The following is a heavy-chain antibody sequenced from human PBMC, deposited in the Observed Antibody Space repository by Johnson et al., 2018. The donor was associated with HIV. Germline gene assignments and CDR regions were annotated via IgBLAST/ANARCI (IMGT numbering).Heavy chain of an antibody. J-gene: IGHJ3*02. Sequence: QVQLVESGGTLVKPGGSLSLSCAASGFTFDDYGMSWVRQAPGKGLEWVSYISSSVSTIYYADSVKGRFTVSRDNARNSLYLQMNSLKTEDTAVYYCTTAASSSWYGEDAFDIWGQGTMVTVS. CDR1: GFTFDDYG. V-gene: IGHV3-11*01. CDR2: ISSSVSTI. CDR3: TTAASSSWYGEDAFDI. D-gene: IGHD6-13*01.